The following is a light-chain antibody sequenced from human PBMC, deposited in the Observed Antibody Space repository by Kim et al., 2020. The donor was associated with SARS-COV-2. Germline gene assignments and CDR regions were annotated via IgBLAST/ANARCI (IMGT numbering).Light chain of an antibody. CDR3: QQYDSSPQT. CDR1: QSGSSSY. V-gene: IGKV3-20*01. J-gene: IGKJ1*01. CDR2: GAS. Sequence: SPAGRASLSCRASQSGSSSYLAWYQQKPGQTPRHLIYGASSRATGSPDRFSGSGSGTDFTITISRLEPEDFAVYYCQQYDSSPQTFGQGTKVDIK.